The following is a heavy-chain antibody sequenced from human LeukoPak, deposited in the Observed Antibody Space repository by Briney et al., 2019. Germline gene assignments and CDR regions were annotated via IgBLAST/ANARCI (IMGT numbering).Heavy chain of an antibody. Sequence: PGGSLRLSCAASGFTFSSYWMSWVRQAPGKGLEWVSAISGSGGSTYYADSVKGRFTISRDNSKNTLYLQMNSLRAEDTAVYYCAKDRSSLQAPFDYWGQGTLVTVSS. J-gene: IGHJ4*02. CDR3: AKDRSSLQAPFDY. D-gene: IGHD4-11*01. CDR2: ISGSGGST. CDR1: GFTFSSYW. V-gene: IGHV3-23*01.